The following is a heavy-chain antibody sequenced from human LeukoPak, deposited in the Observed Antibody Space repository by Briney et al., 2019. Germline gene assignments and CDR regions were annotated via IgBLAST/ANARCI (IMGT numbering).Heavy chain of an antibody. Sequence: GASVKVSCKASGYTFTGYYMHWVRQAPGQGLEWMGWINPNSGGTNYAQKFQGRVTMTRDTSISTAYMERSRLRSDDTAVYYCARDSRVTIFGVAPGDYWGRGTLVTVSS. J-gene: IGHJ4*02. V-gene: IGHV1-2*02. CDR2: INPNSGGT. CDR1: GYTFTGYY. CDR3: ARDSRVTIFGVAPGDY. D-gene: IGHD3-3*01.